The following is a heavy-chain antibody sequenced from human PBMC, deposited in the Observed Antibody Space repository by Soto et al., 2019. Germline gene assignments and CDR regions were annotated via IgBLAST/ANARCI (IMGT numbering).Heavy chain of an antibody. V-gene: IGHV3-30*18. CDR3: AKDVVPDAMYYYGMDV. D-gene: IGHD2-2*01. J-gene: IGHJ6*02. CDR2: VSYDGSDK. CDR1: GFTFSAYV. Sequence: GGSLRLSCAASGFTFSAYVMHWVRQAPGKGLEWVAVVSYDGSDKYDADSVKGRFTISRDNSKNTLYLQMNSLRAEDTAVYYCAKDVVPDAMYYYGMDVWGQGTTVTVSS.